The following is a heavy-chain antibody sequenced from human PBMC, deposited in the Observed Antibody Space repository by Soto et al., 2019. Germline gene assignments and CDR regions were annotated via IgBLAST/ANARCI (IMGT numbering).Heavy chain of an antibody. CDR2: ISPDGRTT. V-gene: IGHV3-74*01. D-gene: IGHD3-10*01. Sequence: LSLSCAASGFTFSHYWMHWVRQAPGKGLVWVSRISPDGRTTTYADSVKGRFTISRDNAKSTLYLQMNSLTVEDGAVYYCADSWLPTSYWGPGTLVTVSS. CDR1: GFTFSHYW. J-gene: IGHJ4*02. CDR3: ADSWLPTSY.